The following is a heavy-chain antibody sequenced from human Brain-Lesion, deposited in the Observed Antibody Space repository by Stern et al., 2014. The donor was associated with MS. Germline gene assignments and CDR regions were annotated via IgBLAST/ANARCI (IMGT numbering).Heavy chain of an antibody. Sequence: MQLVESGAEVKKPGASVKVSCKPSGYIFTSYYIHWVRQAPGQGLEWMAWTNPNTGGTNYDKKFQGIVTMSRETSISTAYHVLSSLTSDDTAVYYCARAQKGITIFGVVTDFYYLGMDVWGQGTTVTVSS. CDR1: GYIFTSYY. CDR2: TNPNTGGT. D-gene: IGHD3-3*01. CDR3: ARAQKGITIFGVVTDFYYLGMDV. J-gene: IGHJ6*02. V-gene: IGHV1-2*02.